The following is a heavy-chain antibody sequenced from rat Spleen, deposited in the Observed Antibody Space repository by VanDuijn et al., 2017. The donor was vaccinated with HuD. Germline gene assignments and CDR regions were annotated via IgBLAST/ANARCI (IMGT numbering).Heavy chain of an antibody. D-gene: IGHD1-2*01. CDR3: ARLGITLGAGHWFAY. CDR2: FSYDGRTT. CDR1: GFTFSDYD. Sequence: EVQLVESGGGLVQPGRSLKLSCAASGFTFSDYDMAWVRQAPTKGLEWVATFSYDGRTTYYRDSVKGRFTISRDNAKNTLYLQMDSLRSEDTATYYCARLGITLGAGHWFAYWGQGTLVTVSS. V-gene: IGHV5-7*01. J-gene: IGHJ3*01.